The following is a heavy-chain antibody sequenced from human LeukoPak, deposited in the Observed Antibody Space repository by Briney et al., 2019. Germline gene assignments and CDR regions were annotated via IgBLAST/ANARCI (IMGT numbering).Heavy chain of an antibody. CDR3: ASPFSSTRYSGAFDI. D-gene: IGHD6-13*01. CDR1: GGSISSSSYY. CDR2: IYYSGST. J-gene: IGHJ3*02. V-gene: IGHV4-39*01. Sequence: PSETLSLTCTVSGGSISSSSYYWGWIRQPPGKGLEWIGSIYYSGSTYYNPSLKRRVTISVDTSKNQFSLKLSSVTAADTAVYYCASPFSSTRYSGAFDIWGQGTMVTVSS.